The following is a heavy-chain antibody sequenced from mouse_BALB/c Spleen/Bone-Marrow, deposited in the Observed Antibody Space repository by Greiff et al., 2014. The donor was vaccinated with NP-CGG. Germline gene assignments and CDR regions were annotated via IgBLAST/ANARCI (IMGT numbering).Heavy chain of an antibody. CDR2: ISPSNGRS. CDR1: GYSFTSYW. Sequence: VQGVESRAELVKPGASVKLSCEASGYSFTSYWMHWVKQRPGQGLEWIGEISPSNGRSNYNEKFKSKATLTVDRSSSTAYMQLSGLTSEDSAVYYCTRSELRRGGYALDYWGLGTSVTVSS. D-gene: IGHD2-12*01. J-gene: IGHJ4*01. V-gene: IGHV1S81*02. CDR3: TRSELRRGGYALDY.